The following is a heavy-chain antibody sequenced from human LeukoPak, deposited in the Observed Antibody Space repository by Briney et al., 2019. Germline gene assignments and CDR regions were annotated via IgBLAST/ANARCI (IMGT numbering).Heavy chain of an antibody. CDR3: ARDRNTYYDTSGYYPDAFDI. Sequence: GSLRLSCAASGFTISNRDMNWVRQAPGKGLEWVSSISSSSSYIYHADSVKGRFTISKDNAKNSLYLQMNSLRAEDTAVYYCARDRNTYYDTSGYYPDAFDIWGQGTMATVSS. D-gene: IGHD3-22*01. CDR1: GFTISNRD. CDR2: ISSSSSYI. J-gene: IGHJ3*02. V-gene: IGHV3-21*01.